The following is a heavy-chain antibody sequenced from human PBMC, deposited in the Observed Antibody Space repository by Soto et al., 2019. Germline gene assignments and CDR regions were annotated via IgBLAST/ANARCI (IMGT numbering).Heavy chain of an antibody. Sequence: SETLSLTCTVSGGSISSSSYYWGWIRQPPGKGLEWIGSIYYSGSTYYNPSLKSRVTISVDTSKNQFSLKLSSVTAADTAVYYCASQSIMIVRGVIVVGFDVWGQGTQVTVSS. J-gene: IGHJ5*02. D-gene: IGHD3-10*01. CDR3: ASQSIMIVRGVIVVGFDV. V-gene: IGHV4-39*01. CDR2: IYYSGST. CDR1: GGSISSSSYY.